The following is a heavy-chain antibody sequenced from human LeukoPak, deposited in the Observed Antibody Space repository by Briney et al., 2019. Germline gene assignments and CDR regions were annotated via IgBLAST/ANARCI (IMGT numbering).Heavy chain of an antibody. CDR2: IYYSGST. V-gene: IGHV4-39*01. Sequence: SETLSLTCTVSGGSISSSSYYWGWIRQPPGKGLEWIGSIYYSGSTYYNPSLKSRVTMSVDTSKNQFSLKLSSVTAADTAVYYCARHRTDHGGNSDFDYWGQGTLVTVSS. J-gene: IGHJ4*02. CDR3: ARHRTDHGGNSDFDY. D-gene: IGHD4-23*01. CDR1: GGSISSSSYY.